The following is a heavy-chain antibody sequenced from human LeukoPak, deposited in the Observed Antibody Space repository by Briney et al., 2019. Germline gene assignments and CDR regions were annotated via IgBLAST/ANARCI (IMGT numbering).Heavy chain of an antibody. CDR2: IYYSGST. J-gene: IGHJ4*02. Sequence: SETLSLTCTVSGGSISSYYWSWIRQPPGKGLEWIGYIYYSGSTNYNPSLKSRVTISVDTSKNQFSLKLSPVTAADTAVYYCARQTYYYDSSNFDYWGQGTLVTVSS. V-gene: IGHV4-59*08. CDR1: GGSISSYY. D-gene: IGHD3-22*01. CDR3: ARQTYYYDSSNFDY.